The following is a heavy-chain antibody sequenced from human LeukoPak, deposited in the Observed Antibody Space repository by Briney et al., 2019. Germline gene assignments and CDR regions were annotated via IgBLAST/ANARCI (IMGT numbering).Heavy chain of an antibody. CDR3: ARDARGPFDY. CDR1: GFTFSSYG. V-gene: IGHV3-33*01. Sequence: GGSLRLSCAASGFTFSSYGMHWVRQAPGEGLEWVAVIWYDGSNKYYADSVKGRFTISRDNSKNTLYLQMNSLRAEDTAVYYCARDARGPFDYWGQGTLVTVSS. D-gene: IGHD3-10*01. CDR2: IWYDGSNK. J-gene: IGHJ4*02.